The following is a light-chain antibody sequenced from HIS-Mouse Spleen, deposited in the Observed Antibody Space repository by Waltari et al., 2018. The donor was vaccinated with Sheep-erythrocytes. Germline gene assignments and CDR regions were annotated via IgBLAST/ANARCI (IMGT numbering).Light chain of an antibody. V-gene: IGLV1-44*01. Sequence: QPVLAQPPSPSGTHSQTPPLPCSVSSSNIGSNTVNWYQQLPGTAPKLLIYSNNQRPSGVPDRFSGSKSGTSASLAISGLQSEDEADYYCAAWDDSLNGVVFGGGT. J-gene: IGLJ2*01. CDR2: SNN. CDR3: AAWDDSLNGVV. CDR1: SSNIGSNT.